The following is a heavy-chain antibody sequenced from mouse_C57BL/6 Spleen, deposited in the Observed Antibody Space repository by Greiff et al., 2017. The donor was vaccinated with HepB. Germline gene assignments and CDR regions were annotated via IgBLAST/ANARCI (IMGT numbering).Heavy chain of an antibody. V-gene: IGHV6-3*01. CDR1: GFTFSNYW. CDR2: IRLKSDNYAT. J-gene: IGHJ1*03. CDR3: TTLGRARWYFDV. Sequence: DVKLQESGGGLVQPGGSMKLSCVASGFTFSNYWMNWVRQSPEKGLEWVAQIRLKSDNYATHYAESVKGRFTISRDDSKSSVYLQMNNLRAEDTGIYYCTTLGRARWYFDVWGTGTTVTVSS. D-gene: IGHD4-1*01.